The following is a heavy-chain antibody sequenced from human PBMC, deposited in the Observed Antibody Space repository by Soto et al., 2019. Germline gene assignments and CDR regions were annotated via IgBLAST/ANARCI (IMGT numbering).Heavy chain of an antibody. CDR2: IGVYANT. CDR3: ANESTVGSPGDYFDS. D-gene: IGHD1-26*01. CDR1: GFTFSSYD. V-gene: IGHV3-23*01. J-gene: IGHJ4*02. Sequence: PGGSLRLSCAASGFTFSSYDMNWVRQAPGKGLEWVSAIGVYANTYYADSVKGRFTISRDDSRNTVHLQLNSLRVDDTAVYYCANESTVGSPGDYFDSWGQGTLVTVSS.